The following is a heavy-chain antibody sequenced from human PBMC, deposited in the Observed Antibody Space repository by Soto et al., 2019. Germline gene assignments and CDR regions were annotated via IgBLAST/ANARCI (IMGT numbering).Heavy chain of an antibody. CDR3: AKGNTIFGVVIIRAGTFDY. Sequence: GGSLRLSCAASGFTFSSYAMSWVRQAPGKGLEWVSAISGSGGSTYYADSVKGRFTISRDNSKNTLYLQMNSLRAEDTAVYYCAKGNTIFGVVIIRAGTFDYWGQGTLVTVSS. V-gene: IGHV3-23*01. CDR1: GFTFSSYA. J-gene: IGHJ4*02. D-gene: IGHD3-3*01. CDR2: ISGSGGST.